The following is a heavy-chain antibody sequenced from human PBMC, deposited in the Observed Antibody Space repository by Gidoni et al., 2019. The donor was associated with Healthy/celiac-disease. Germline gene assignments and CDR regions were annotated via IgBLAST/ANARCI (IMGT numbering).Heavy chain of an antibody. V-gene: IGHV1-58*01. CDR1: GFTFTSSA. CDR3: AADYYGSEDFDL. D-gene: IGHD3-10*01. Sequence: QMQLVQSGPEVKKPGTSVKVSCKASGFTFTSSAVQWVRQARGQRLEWIGWIVVGSGNTNYAQKFQERVTITRDMSTSTAYMELSSLRSEDTAVYYCAADYYGSEDFDLWGRGTLVTVSS. CDR2: IVVGSGNT. J-gene: IGHJ2*01.